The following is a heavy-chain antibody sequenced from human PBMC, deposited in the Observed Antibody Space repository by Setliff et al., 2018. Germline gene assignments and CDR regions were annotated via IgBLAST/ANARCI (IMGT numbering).Heavy chain of an antibody. CDR1: GSSISPYF. J-gene: IGHJ6*02. CDR3: VRDRTAYSYGLDV. V-gene: IGHV4-59*01. D-gene: IGHD5-18*01. Sequence: SETLSLTCTVSGSSISPYFWSWIRQPPGKGLEWIGYIYHNGNTNFNPSLKTRVTMSVDTSKNQFALNLRSVTAADAAVYYCVRDRTAYSYGLDVWGQGTTVTVSS. CDR2: IYHNGNT.